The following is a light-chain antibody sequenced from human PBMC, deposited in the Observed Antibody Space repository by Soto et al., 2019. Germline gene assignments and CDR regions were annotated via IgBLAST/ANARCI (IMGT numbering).Light chain of an antibody. Sequence: QSALTQPASVSGSPGQSITISCTGTSSDVGAYGYVSWYQQHPGKAPQLMIYEVTKRPSGISYHFSGSKSGNTASLTISGLQAEDEADYYCSSYSSSSTLYVFGTGTKVTVL. V-gene: IGLV2-14*01. CDR3: SSYSSSSTLYV. CDR1: SSDVGAYGY. J-gene: IGLJ1*01. CDR2: EVT.